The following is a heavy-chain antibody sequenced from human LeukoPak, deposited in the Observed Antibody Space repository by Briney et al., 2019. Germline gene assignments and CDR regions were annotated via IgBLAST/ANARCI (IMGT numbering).Heavy chain of an antibody. D-gene: IGHD3-10*01. CDR2: MYYSGST. CDR1: SDSISSTSYY. J-gene: IGHJ4*02. V-gene: IGHV4-39*07. CDR3: AREMRSLRGGFDY. Sequence: SETLSLTCTVSSDSISSTSYYWGWIRQPPGMGLEWIGSMYYSGSTYYNPSLKSRVTISVDTSKSQFSLKLSSVTAADTAVYYCAREMRSLRGGFDYWDQGTLVTVSS.